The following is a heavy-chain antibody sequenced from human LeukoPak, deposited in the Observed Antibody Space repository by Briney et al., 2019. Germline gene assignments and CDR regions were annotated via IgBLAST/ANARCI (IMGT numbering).Heavy chain of an antibody. CDR1: GGSFSGYY. D-gene: IGHD6-19*01. Sequence: SETLSLTCAVYGGSFSGYYWSWIRQPPGKGLEWIGEINHSGSTNYNPSLESRVTISVDTSKNQFSLKLSSVTAADTAVYYCARGRRGEQWLSLTFDYWGQGTLVTVSS. J-gene: IGHJ4*02. CDR3: ARGRRGEQWLSLTFDY. CDR2: INHSGST. V-gene: IGHV4-34*01.